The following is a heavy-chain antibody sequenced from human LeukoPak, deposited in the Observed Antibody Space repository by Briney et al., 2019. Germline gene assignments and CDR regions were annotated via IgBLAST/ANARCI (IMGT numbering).Heavy chain of an antibody. J-gene: IGHJ4*02. Sequence: PGGSLRLSCAASGFTFSNFWIHWVRQAPRKGLVWVAVIYGDGSFTRYADSVKGRFTISRDNAKNTAYLQMNSLRVEDTAVYYCARVYETNGYLYWGQGSLVTVSS. CDR2: IYGDGSFT. CDR3: ARVYETNGYLY. CDR1: GFTFSNFW. V-gene: IGHV3-74*01. D-gene: IGHD3-22*01.